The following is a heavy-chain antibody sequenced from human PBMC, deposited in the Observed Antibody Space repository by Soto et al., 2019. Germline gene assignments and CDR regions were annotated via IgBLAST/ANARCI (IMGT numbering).Heavy chain of an antibody. CDR2: IYYSGST. D-gene: IGHD2-21*01. Sequence: SETLSLTCTVSGGSISSGGYYWSWIRQHPGKGLEWIGYIYYSGSTNYNPSLKSRVTISVDTSKNQFSLKLSSVTAADTAVYYCARRYGGDFDIWGQGTMVTVS. J-gene: IGHJ3*02. CDR3: ARRYGGDFDI. V-gene: IGHV4-61*08. CDR1: GGSISSGGYY.